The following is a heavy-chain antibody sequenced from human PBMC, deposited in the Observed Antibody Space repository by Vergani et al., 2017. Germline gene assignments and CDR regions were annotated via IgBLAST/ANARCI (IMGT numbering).Heavy chain of an antibody. CDR3: ARDRDLYCRSTTSCHNWFDP. CDR2: VYYTGST. J-gene: IGHJ5*02. V-gene: IGHV4-4*03. CDR1: GGSISGTNW. D-gene: IGHD2/OR15-2a*01. Sequence: QVQLQESGPGLVKPPGTLSLTCAVSGGSISGTNWWSWVRQPPGKGLEWIGYVYYTGSTTYNPSLKSRVTISVDTSNNQFSLRMTSLTAADTAIYYCARDRDLYCRSTTSCHNWFDPWGQGSLVTVSS.